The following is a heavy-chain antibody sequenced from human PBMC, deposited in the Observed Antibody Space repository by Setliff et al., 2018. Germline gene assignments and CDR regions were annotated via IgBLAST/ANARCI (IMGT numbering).Heavy chain of an antibody. CDR3: GRGFSRIEGWGNWFDP. D-gene: IGHD2-15*01. J-gene: IGHJ5*02. CDR1: GGSVSNSGFF. V-gene: IGHV4-39*01. CDR2: IYDSGSS. Sequence: KSSETLSLTCTVSGGSVSNSGFFWGWLRQAPGKGLEWIGNIYDSGSSNYNPSLKSRLIITRDTSKNQISLKLTSVTAADTAVYYCGRGFSRIEGWGNWFDPWGQGILVTVSS.